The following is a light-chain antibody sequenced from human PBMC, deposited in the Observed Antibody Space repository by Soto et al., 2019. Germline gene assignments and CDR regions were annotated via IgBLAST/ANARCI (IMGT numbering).Light chain of an antibody. J-gene: IGKJ5*01. CDR2: AAS. Sequence: DIQLTQSPSFLSASVGDRVTITCRASQGISSYLAWYQQKPGKAPKLLIYAASTLQSGVPSRFSGSVSGTEFTLTISSLQPEDFATYYCQQLNNYPISCGQGTRLEIK. CDR1: QGISSY. V-gene: IGKV1-9*01. CDR3: QQLNNYPIS.